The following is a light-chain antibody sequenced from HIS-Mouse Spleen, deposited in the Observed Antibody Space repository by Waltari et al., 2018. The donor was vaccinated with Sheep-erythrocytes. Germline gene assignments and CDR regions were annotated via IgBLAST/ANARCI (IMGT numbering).Light chain of an antibody. CDR2: KAR. V-gene: IGLV3-27*01. CDR1: VLAKKY. CDR3: YSAADNNWV. J-gene: IGLJ3*02. Sequence: SYELTQPSSVSVSPGQTARITCSGDVLAKKYARWFQQKPGQAPVLVIYKARDRPSGIPERFSGSSSGTTVTLTISGAQVEDEADYYCYSAADNNWVFGGGTKLTVL.